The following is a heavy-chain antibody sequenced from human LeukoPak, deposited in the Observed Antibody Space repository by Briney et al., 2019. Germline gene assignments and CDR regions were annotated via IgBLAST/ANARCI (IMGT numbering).Heavy chain of an antibody. J-gene: IGHJ4*02. V-gene: IGHV4-30-2*01. D-gene: IGHD5-24*01. CDR3: ARESEMATMASFDY. Sequence: SETLSLTCTVSGGSISSGGYYWSWIRQPPGKGLEWIGYIYHSGSTYYNPSLKSRVTISVDRSKNQFSLKLSSVTAADTAVYYCARESEMATMASFDYWGQGTLVTVSS. CDR1: GGSISSGGYY. CDR2: IYHSGST.